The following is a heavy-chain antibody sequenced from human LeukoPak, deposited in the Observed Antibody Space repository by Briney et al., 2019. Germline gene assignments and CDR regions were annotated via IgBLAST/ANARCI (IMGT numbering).Heavy chain of an antibody. Sequence: GGSLRLSCAASGFTFSDYYMNWVRQAPGKGPEWVSSISSSSTIYYADSVKGRFTISRDNAKNSLYLQMNSLRAEDTAVYYCARTDYYGSGSPIVDFDPWGQGTLVTVSS. CDR2: ISSSSTI. J-gene: IGHJ5*02. CDR1: GFTFSDYY. CDR3: ARTDYYGSGSPIVDFDP. D-gene: IGHD3-10*01. V-gene: IGHV3-69-1*01.